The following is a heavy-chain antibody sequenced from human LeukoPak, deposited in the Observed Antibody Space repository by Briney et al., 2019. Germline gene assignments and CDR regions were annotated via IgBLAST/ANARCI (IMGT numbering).Heavy chain of an antibody. CDR2: IIPIFGTA. Sequence: GASVKVSCKASGGTFSSYAIGWVRQAPGQGLEWMGGIIPIFGTANYAQKFQGRVTITTDESTSTAYMELSSLRPEDTAVYYCARDSSGWYYFDYWGQGTLVTVSS. J-gene: IGHJ4*02. D-gene: IGHD6-19*01. CDR1: GGTFSSYA. V-gene: IGHV1-69*05. CDR3: ARDSSGWYYFDY.